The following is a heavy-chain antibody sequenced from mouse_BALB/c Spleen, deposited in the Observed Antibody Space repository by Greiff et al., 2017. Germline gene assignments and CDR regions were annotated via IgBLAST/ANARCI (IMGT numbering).Heavy chain of an antibody. CDR1: GFTFSSFG. D-gene: IGHD1-2*01. CDR3: ARPSSPTAYYAMDY. CDR2: ISSGSSTI. Sequence: DVKLQESGGGLVQPGGSRKLSCAASGFTFSSFGMHWVRQAPEKGLEWVAYISSGSSTIYYADTVKGRFTISRDNAKNTLYLQMSSLKSEDTAMYYCARPSSPTAYYAMDYWGQGTSVTVSS. V-gene: IGHV5-17*03. J-gene: IGHJ4*01.